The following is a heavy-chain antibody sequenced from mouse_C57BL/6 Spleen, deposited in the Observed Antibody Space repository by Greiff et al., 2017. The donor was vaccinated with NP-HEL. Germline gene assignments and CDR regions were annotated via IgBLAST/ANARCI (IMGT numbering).Heavy chain of an antibody. D-gene: IGHD1-1*01. J-gene: IGHJ2*01. CDR1: GYAFSSYW. CDR3: ARSPYYYGSKDYFDY. Sequence: QVQLKESGAELVKPGASVKISCKASGYAFSSYWMNWVKQRPGKGLEWIGQIYPGDGDTNYNGKFKGKATLTADKSSSTAYMQLSSLTSEDSAVYFCARSPYYYGSKDYFDYWGQGTTRTVSS. CDR2: IYPGDGDT. V-gene: IGHV1-80*01.